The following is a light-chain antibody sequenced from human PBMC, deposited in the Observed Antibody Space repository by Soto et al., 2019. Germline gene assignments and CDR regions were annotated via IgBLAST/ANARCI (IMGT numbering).Light chain of an antibody. CDR1: QSVSNNY. Sequence: EIVLTQSPGTLSLSPGERATLSCRASQSVSNNYLAWYQQKPGQAPRLLIYGASTRATGIPDRFSGSGSGTDFTLTISRLEPEDFAVYYCQQYGTSPWTFGQGTKVDI. V-gene: IGKV3-20*01. CDR2: GAS. CDR3: QQYGTSPWT. J-gene: IGKJ1*01.